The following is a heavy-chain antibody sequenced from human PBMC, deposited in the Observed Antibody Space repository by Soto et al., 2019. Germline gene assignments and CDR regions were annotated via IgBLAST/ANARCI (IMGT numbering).Heavy chain of an antibody. J-gene: IGHJ4*02. D-gene: IGHD6-19*01. Sequence: EVQLLDSGGGLVQPGGSLRLSCAASGFPFSSFTMSWVRQAPGKGLEWVSSISGGGGSTYYADSVKGRFTISRDNSKNPLYLQVNNLRADDTAVYSCAKGGDSGWYFFDYWGQGTLVTVSS. CDR1: GFPFSSFT. CDR2: ISGGGGST. CDR3: AKGGDSGWYFFDY. V-gene: IGHV3-23*01.